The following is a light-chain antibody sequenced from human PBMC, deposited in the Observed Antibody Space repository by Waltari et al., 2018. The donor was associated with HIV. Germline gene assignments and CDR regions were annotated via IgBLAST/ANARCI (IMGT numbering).Light chain of an antibody. Sequence: QSVLTQPPSVSGTPGQTVTISCSGSTSTLEPEALYWYQQLPGTAPKLIIYRNYKRPSGVSDRFSCSKSGASASLVISGLRSEDEAHYYCVSYDSRLDERLFGGGTKLTVL. CDR3: VSYDSRLDERL. V-gene: IGLV1-47*01. J-gene: IGLJ3*02. CDR2: RNY. CDR1: TSTLEPEA.